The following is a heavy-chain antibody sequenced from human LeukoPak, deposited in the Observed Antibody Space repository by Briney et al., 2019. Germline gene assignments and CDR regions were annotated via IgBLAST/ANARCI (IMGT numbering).Heavy chain of an antibody. CDR2: ISGSGGST. D-gene: IGHD4-11*01. J-gene: IGHJ4*02. V-gene: IGHV3-23*01. Sequence: PGGSLRLSCAASGFTFSSYAMSWVRQAPGKGLEWVSAISGSGGSTYYADSVKSRFTISRDNSKNTLYLQMNSLRAEGTAVYYCAKDRESGLQSYWGQGTLVTVSS. CDR1: GFTFSSYA. CDR3: AKDRESGLQSY.